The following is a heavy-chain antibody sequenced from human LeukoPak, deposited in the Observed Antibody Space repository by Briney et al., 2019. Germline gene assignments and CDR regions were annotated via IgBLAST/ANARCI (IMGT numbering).Heavy chain of an antibody. V-gene: IGHV1-18*01. Sequence: GASVKVSCKASGYTFTSYGISWVRQAPGQGLERMGWISADNGNTNYAQKLQGRVTTTTDTSTSTAYMELRSLRSDDTAVYYCARDELLPPYYFDYWGQETLVTVSS. CDR3: ARDELLPPYYFDY. J-gene: IGHJ4*02. CDR2: ISADNGNT. CDR1: GYTFTSYG. D-gene: IGHD3-10*01.